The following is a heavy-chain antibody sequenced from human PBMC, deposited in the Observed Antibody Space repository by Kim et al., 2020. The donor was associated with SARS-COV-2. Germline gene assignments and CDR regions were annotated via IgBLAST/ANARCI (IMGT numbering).Heavy chain of an antibody. CDR2: INHSGST. D-gene: IGHD2-15*01. CDR3: ARGYCSGGSCYYPEAYFDY. J-gene: IGHJ4*02. Sequence: SETLSLTCAVYGGSFSGYYWSWIRQPPGKGLEWIGEINHSGSTNYNPSLKSRVTISVDTSKNQFSLKLSSVTAADTAVYYCARGYCSGGSCYYPEAYFDYWGQGTLVTVSS. CDR1: GGSFSGYY. V-gene: IGHV4-34*01.